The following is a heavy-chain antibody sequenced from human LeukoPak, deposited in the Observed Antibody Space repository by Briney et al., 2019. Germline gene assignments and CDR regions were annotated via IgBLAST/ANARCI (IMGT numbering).Heavy chain of an antibody. Sequence: GGSLRLSCAASGFSVSSNEMRWVRQAPGKGLEWVSSISGGSTYYADSVKGRFTISRDNSKNTLYLQMNSLRAEDTAVYYCAKDDGWYDAFDIWGQGTMVTVSS. V-gene: IGHV3-38-3*01. J-gene: IGHJ3*02. D-gene: IGHD6-19*01. CDR2: ISGGST. CDR1: GFSVSSNE. CDR3: AKDDGWYDAFDI.